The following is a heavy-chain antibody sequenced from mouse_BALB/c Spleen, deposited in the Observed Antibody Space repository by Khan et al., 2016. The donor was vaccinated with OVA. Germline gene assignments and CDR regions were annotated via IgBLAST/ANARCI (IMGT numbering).Heavy chain of an antibody. J-gene: IGHJ3*01. Sequence: EVELVESGGDLVKPGGSLRLSCAVSGFTFSTYGMSWVRQPPDKRLEWVATINSDGDYTYYPDTVKGRFTISRNNAENPLYLQMSSLKSEDTAIYYCASHLTGAFAYWGQGTLVTVSA. CDR2: INSDGDYT. CDR3: ASHLTGAFAY. D-gene: IGHD4-1*01. V-gene: IGHV5-6*01. CDR1: GFTFSTYG.